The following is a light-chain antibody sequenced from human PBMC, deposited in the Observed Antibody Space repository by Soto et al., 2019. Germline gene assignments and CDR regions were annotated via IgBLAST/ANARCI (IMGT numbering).Light chain of an antibody. J-gene: IGLJ1*01. CDR1: SRDVGSYNL. Sequence: QSLLTESASVSASPGQTITICCTATSRDVGSYNLVSWYQQHPGKAPKLMIYEGSKRPSGVSNRFSGSKSGNTASLKISGLQAEDEAHYYCCSYAGSSTFVFGTGTKVSVL. CDR3: CSYAGSSTFV. V-gene: IGLV2-23*03. CDR2: EGS.